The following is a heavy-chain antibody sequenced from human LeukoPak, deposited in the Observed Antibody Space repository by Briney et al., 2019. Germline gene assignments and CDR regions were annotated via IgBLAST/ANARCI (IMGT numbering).Heavy chain of an antibody. CDR2: IYSGGST. Sequence: GGSLRLSCAASGFTVSSNYMSWVRQAPGKGLEWVSVIYSGGSTYYADSVKGRFTISRDNSKNTLYLQMNSLRAEDTAVYYCARYSSGFYFDYWGLGTLVTVSS. CDR1: GFTVSSNY. J-gene: IGHJ4*02. CDR3: ARYSSGFYFDY. V-gene: IGHV3-53*01. D-gene: IGHD3-22*01.